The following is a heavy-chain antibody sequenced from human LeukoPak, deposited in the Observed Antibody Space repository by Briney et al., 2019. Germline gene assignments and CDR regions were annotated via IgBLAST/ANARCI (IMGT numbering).Heavy chain of an antibody. D-gene: IGHD3-22*01. V-gene: IGHV3-48*01. CDR2: ISSSSSTI. J-gene: IGHJ4*02. Sequence: PGGSLRLSCAASGFTFSSYSMNWVRQAPGKGLEWVSYISSSSSTIYYADSVKGRFTISRDNAKNSLYLQMNSLRAEDTAVYYCARGEKANYYDSSGYYAYWGQGTLVTVSS. CDR3: ARGEKANYYDSSGYYAY. CDR1: GFTFSSYS.